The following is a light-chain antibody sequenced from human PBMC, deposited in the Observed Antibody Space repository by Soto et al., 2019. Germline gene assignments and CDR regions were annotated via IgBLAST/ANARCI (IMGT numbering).Light chain of an antibody. CDR1: QSINSE. V-gene: IGKV3-15*01. CDR3: QQAHNWPLT. J-gene: IGKJ2*01. Sequence: EIVMTQSPATLSLSPGERAAISCRASQSINSELAWYQQKPGQPPRLLIYGASTRATGVPARFTGSESGSEFTLTISGLQAEDVAVYYCQQAHNWPLTFGQGTRLEI. CDR2: GAS.